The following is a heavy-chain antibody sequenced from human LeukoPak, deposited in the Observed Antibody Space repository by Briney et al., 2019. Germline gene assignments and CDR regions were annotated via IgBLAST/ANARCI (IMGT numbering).Heavy chain of an antibody. D-gene: IGHD6-6*01. V-gene: IGHV4-39*01. J-gene: IGHJ6*03. CDR2: IYYSGST. Sequence: PSETLSLTCTVSGGSISSSSYYWGWIRQPPGKGLEWIGSIYYSGSTYYNPSLKSRVTISVDTSKNQFSLKLSSVTAADTAVYYCARPSSSSGLYYYYYMDVWGKGTTVTVSS. CDR1: GGSISSSSYY. CDR3: ARPSSSSGLYYYYYMDV.